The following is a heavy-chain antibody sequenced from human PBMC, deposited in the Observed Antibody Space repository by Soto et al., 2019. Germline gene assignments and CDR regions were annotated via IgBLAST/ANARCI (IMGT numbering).Heavy chain of an antibody. CDR2: IYNGGST. CDR1: GDSVSSVGFH. V-gene: IGHV4-30-4*01. CDR3: ARARGGLEQISYFNY. Sequence: NPSETLSLTCTVSGDSVSSVGFHWAWLRRPPGKGLEWIGYIYNGGSTYYRPSLESRMHMPLDATRNHYSLRLTSVTAADTAVYFCARARGGLEQISYFNYWGQGKLVTVSS. D-gene: IGHD1-1*01. J-gene: IGHJ4*02.